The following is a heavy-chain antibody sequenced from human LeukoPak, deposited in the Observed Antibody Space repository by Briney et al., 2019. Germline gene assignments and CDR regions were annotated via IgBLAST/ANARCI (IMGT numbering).Heavy chain of an antibody. V-gene: IGHV4-59*01. CDR1: GGSISGSY. Sequence: SETLSLTCSVSGGSISGSYWNWIRQPPGKGLEWIGYVSYSGSTNYNPSLKSRVTISVDTSKNQFSLKLSSVTAADTAVYYCVRGLNDSWTGENYWGQGTLVTVSS. J-gene: IGHJ4*02. CDR2: VSYSGST. D-gene: IGHD3-3*01. CDR3: VRGLNDSWTGENY.